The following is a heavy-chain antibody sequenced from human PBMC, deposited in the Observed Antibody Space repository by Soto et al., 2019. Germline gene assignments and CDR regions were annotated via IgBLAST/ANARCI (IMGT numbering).Heavy chain of an antibody. V-gene: IGHV4-59*08. Sequence: PSETLSLTGTVSGGSISSYAWIWIRQRPGTGLEWIGYIYYTRSNNHNPSLKSRVTISVDKSKNQFQLKMSSVTAAETAVYYCARRYGYSFDYWGQGTLVTVSS. D-gene: IGHD1-1*01. CDR2: IYYTRSN. CDR3: ARRYGYSFDY. J-gene: IGHJ4*02. CDR1: GGSISSYA.